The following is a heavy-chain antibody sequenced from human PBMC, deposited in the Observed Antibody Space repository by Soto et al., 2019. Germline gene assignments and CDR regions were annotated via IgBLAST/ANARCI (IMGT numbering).Heavy chain of an antibody. CDR2: IYYSGST. CDR3: ARVMVRGVIATFDY. CDR1: GGSISSGGYY. V-gene: IGHV4-31*03. D-gene: IGHD3-10*01. J-gene: IGHJ4*02. Sequence: QVQLQESGPGLVKPSQTLSLTCTFSGGSISSGGYYWSWIRQHPGKGLEWIGYIYYSGSTYYNPSLKSRVTISVDTSKNQFALKLSSVTAADTAVYYCARVMVRGVIATFDYGGQGTLVTVSS.